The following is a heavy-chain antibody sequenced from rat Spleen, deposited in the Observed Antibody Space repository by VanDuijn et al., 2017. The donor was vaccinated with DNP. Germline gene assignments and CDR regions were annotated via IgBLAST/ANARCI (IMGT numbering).Heavy chain of an antibody. V-gene: IGHV5S13*01. CDR2: ITNSGGST. D-gene: IGHD1-12*02. CDR1: GFTFSNYG. J-gene: IGHJ3*01. Sequence: EVQLVESGGGLVQPGRSLKLSCAASGFTFSNYGMAWVRQAPTKGLEWVASITNSGGSTYYRDSVKGRFTISRDNAKNAQYLQMDSLRSEDTATYYCARHGFYYYGSFHYVYNWLGFWGQGTPVTVSS. CDR3: ARHGFYYYGSFHYVYNWLGF.